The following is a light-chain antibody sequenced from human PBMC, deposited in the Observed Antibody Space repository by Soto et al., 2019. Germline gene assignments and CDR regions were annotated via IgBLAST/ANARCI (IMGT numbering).Light chain of an antibody. CDR2: DTS. J-gene: IGKJ4*01. V-gene: IGKV3-15*01. Sequence: EIVMTQSPATLSVSPGERVTLSCRARQSFGSNLAWYQQKPGQAPRLLIYDTSTRATGVPARFSGSRSGTEFTLTINSLQSEDFAVYYCQRYNNWPLTFGGGTKV. CDR1: QSFGSN. CDR3: QRYNNWPLT.